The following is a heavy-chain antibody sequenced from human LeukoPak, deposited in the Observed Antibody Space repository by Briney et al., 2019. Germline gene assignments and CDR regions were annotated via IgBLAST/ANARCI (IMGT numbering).Heavy chain of an antibody. CDR2: ISGSGGST. V-gene: IGHV3-23*01. J-gene: IGHJ4*02. Sequence: GGSLRLXCAASGFTFSSYAMSWVRQAPGKGLEWVSAISGSGGSTYYADSVKGRFTISRDNSKNTLYLQMNSLRAEDTAVYYCAKDLWFGELMMSPFDYWGQGTLVTVSS. D-gene: IGHD3-10*01. CDR1: GFTFSSYA. CDR3: AKDLWFGELMMSPFDY.